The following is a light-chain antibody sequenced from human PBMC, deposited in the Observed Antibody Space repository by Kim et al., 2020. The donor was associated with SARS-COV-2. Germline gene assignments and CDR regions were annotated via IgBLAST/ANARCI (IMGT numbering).Light chain of an antibody. J-gene: IGLJ3*02. V-gene: IGLV1-47*01. CDR3: AAWDDSLGVWV. Sequence: GQRVTISCSARTSKLGSNYVYWYQQLPGTAPKLLIYRNNQRPSGVPDRFSGSTSGTSASLAISGLRSEDEADYYCAAWDDSLGVWVFGGGTQLTVL. CDR2: RNN. CDR1: TSKLGSNY.